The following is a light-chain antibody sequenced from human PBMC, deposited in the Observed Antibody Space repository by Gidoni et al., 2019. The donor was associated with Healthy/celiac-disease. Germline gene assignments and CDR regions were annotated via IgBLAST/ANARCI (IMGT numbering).Light chain of an antibody. CDR3: QQRSNWPLYT. J-gene: IGKJ2*01. Sequence: EIVLTQSPATLSLSPGERATLSCRASQSVSSYLAWYQQTPCQAPRLLIYDASNRATGIPARFSGSGSGTDFTLTISSLEPEDFAVYYCQQRSNWPLYTFGQGTKLEIK. CDR1: QSVSSY. CDR2: DAS. V-gene: IGKV3-11*01.